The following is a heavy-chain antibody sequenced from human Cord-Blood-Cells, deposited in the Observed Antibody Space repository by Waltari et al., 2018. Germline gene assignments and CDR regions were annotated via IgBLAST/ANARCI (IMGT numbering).Heavy chain of an antibody. CDR1: GGSISPGGSY. D-gene: IGHD5-12*01. CDR2: IYYSGST. CDR3: ARVINSWLRFDY. Sequence: QVQLQESGPGLVKPSQTLSLPRPLSGGSISPGGSYWSWIRQHPGKGLEWIGYIYYSGSTYYNPSLKSRVTISVDTSKNQFSLKLSSVTAADTAVYYCARVINSWLRFDYWGQGTLVTVSS. V-gene: IGHV4-31*03. J-gene: IGHJ4*02.